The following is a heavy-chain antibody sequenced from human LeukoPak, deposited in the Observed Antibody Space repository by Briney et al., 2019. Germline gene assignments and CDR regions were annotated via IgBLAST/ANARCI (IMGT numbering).Heavy chain of an antibody. D-gene: IGHD3-9*01. J-gene: IGHJ3*02. Sequence: SETLSLTCAVYGGSFSGYYWSWIRQPPGKGLEWIGEINHIGSTNYNPSFKGRVTIPVDTSRNQCFLKRSAVTAADRAVYYCASLSRPRDVLRYFGSDAFDIWGQGTMVTVSS. CDR3: ASLSRPRDVLRYFGSDAFDI. CDR2: INHIGST. V-gene: IGHV4-34*01. CDR1: GGSFSGYY.